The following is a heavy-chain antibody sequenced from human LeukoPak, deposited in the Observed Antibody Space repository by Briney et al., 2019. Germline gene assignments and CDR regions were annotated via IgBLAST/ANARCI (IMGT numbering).Heavy chain of an antibody. J-gene: IGHJ4*02. D-gene: IGHD2-8*02. CDR1: GFTFSSYS. V-gene: IGHV3-48*04. CDR3: ARDSRVLGFDY. CDR2: ISGGGSTI. Sequence: GGSLRLSCAASGFTFSSYSMNWVRQAPGKGLEWLSYISGGGSTIYYADSVKGRFTISRDNAQNLLYLEMNSLRAEDTAVYYCARDSRVLGFDYWGQGTLLTASS.